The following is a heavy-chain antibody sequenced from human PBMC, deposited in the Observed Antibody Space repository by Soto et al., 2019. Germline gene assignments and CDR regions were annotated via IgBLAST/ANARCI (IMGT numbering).Heavy chain of an antibody. V-gene: IGHV4-59*01. D-gene: IGHD1-26*01. CDR2: ISYNGAT. CDR3: ARVDLGYYGPSDLDY. J-gene: IGHJ4*02. Sequence: QVQLQESGPGLVKPSETLSLTCTVSGDSIRSYYWTWIRQPPGKGLEWIGYISYNGATNYNPSLESRVTSSVDTSKNQFSLTLTSVTAADTAIYYTARVDLGYYGPSDLDYWGKGTLVTVSS. CDR1: GDSIRSYY.